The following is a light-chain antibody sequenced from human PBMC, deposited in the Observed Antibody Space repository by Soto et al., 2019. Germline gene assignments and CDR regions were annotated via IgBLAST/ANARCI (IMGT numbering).Light chain of an antibody. CDR1: STNVGGNP. Sequence: QSVLTQPPSASGTPGQRVTISCSGSSTNVGGNPVNWYQHVPTTAPKLLIYTNTQRPSGVPDEFSGSKSGTSASLAISGLQSEDDADYYCASWDDSRNGPVFGTGTKLTVL. J-gene: IGLJ1*01. CDR3: ASWDDSRNGPV. V-gene: IGLV1-44*01. CDR2: TNT.